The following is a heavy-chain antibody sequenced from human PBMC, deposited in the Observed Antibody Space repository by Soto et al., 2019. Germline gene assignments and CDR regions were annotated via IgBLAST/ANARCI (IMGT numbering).Heavy chain of an antibody. CDR3: ARRPLPGYSSSWYGP. CDR1: GGSFSGYY. CDR2: INHSGST. V-gene: IGHV4-34*01. Sequence: SETLSLTCAVYGGSFSGYYWSWIRQPPGKGLEWIGEINHSGSTNYNPSLKSRVNISVDASKNQFSLKLSSVTAADTAVYYCARRPLPGYSSSWYGPWGQGTLVTV. J-gene: IGHJ5*02. D-gene: IGHD6-13*01.